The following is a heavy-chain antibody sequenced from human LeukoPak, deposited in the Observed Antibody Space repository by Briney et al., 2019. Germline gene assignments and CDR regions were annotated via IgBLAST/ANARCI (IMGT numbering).Heavy chain of an antibody. CDR3: ARGRYYGSMFNSFDP. CDR2: INHSGST. V-gene: IGHV4-34*01. Sequence: PSETLSLTCAVYGGSFRGYYWSWIRQPPGKGLEWIGEINHSGSTNYNPSLKSRVTISVDTSKNQFSLKLSSVTAADTAVYYCARGRYYGSMFNSFDPRGQGTLVTVSS. D-gene: IGHD3-10*01. CDR1: GGSFRGYY. J-gene: IGHJ5*02.